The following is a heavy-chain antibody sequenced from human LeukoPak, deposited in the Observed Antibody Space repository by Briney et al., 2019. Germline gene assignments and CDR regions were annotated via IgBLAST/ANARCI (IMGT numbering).Heavy chain of an antibody. J-gene: IGHJ4*02. D-gene: IGHD6-25*01. CDR1: GFTFNNYA. CDR2: ITGSGGST. V-gene: IGHV3-23*01. Sequence: PGGSLRLSCAASGFTFNNYAMSWVRQAPGKGLEWVSVITGSGGSTYYADSLKGRFTISRDISKNTLYLQMYSLRADDTATYYCAKEHRSGWIYFDHWGQGTLVTVSS. CDR3: AKEHRSGWIYFDH.